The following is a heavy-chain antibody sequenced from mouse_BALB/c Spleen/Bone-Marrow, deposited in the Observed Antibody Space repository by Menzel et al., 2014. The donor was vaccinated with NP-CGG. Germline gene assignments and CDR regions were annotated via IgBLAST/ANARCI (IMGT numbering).Heavy chain of an antibody. CDR2: INPSNGRT. Sequence: QVQLQQSGDELVKPGASVKLSCMASGFTFTSYWIHWVKQRPGQGPEWIGEINPSNGRTNYNEKSRRKATLTEDKSSSTAYMQLSSLTSEDSAVYYCARDGNYRYAMDYWGQGTSVTVSS. V-gene: IGHV1S81*02. CDR1: GFTFTSYW. CDR3: ARDGNYRYAMDY. J-gene: IGHJ4*01. D-gene: IGHD2-1*01.